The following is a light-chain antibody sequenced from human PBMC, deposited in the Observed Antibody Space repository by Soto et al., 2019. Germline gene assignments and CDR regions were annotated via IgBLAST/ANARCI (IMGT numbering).Light chain of an antibody. CDR2: AAS. CDR1: QGISNY. J-gene: IGKJ3*01. V-gene: IGKV1-27*01. Sequence: DIQMTQSPSSLSASVGDRVVITCRASQGISNYLAWYQHKPGKVPKVLIYAASTLQSGVPSRFSGSASGTDFTLTISSLQPEDVAIYYCQSYNSAPFTFGPGTKVDVK. CDR3: QSYNSAPFT.